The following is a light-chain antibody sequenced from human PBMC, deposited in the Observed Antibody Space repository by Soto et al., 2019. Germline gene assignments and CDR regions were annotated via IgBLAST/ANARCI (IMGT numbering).Light chain of an antibody. CDR3: QSYDSSLSAVV. Sequence: QSVLTQPPSVSGPPGQRFTISCTGSSSNIGAGYDVHWYQQLPGTAPKLLIYVNSNRPSGVPDRFSGSKSGTSASLAITGLQAEDEADYYCQSYDSSLSAVVFGGGTKVTVL. CDR1: SSNIGAGYD. CDR2: VNS. J-gene: IGLJ2*01. V-gene: IGLV1-40*01.